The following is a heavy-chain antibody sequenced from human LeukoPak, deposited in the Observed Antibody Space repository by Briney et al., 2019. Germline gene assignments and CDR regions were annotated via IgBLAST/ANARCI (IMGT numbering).Heavy chain of an antibody. J-gene: IGHJ4*02. D-gene: IGHD2-15*01. Sequence: GGSLRLSCAASGFTFSSYGMHWVRQAPGKGLEWVAFIRYDGSNKYYADSVKGRFTISRDSSKNTLYLQMNSLRAEDTAVYYCAKDRSGYCSGGSCYAVDYWGQGTLVTVSS. V-gene: IGHV3-30*02. CDR2: IRYDGSNK. CDR3: AKDRSGYCSGGSCYAVDY. CDR1: GFTFSSYG.